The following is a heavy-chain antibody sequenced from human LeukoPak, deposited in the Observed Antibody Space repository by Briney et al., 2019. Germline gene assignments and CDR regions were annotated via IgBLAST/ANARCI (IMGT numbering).Heavy chain of an antibody. Sequence: PSETLSLTCAVSDVSFTNYYWTWIRQSPGKGLEWLGEISHTGNTHYNPSLKSRVTVSVDISADMSTTRVSLNLKSVTAADTAVYYCAREGLITIVRGVNFGYWGQGTLVSVSS. J-gene: IGHJ4*02. D-gene: IGHD3-10*01. CDR3: AREGLITIVRGVNFGY. CDR2: ISHTGNT. CDR1: DVSFTNYY. V-gene: IGHV4-34*01.